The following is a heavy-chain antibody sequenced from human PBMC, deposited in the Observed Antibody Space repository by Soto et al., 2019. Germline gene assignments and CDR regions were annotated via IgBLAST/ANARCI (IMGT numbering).Heavy chain of an antibody. D-gene: IGHD2-2*01. CDR2: ISGSGGST. CDR3: AKGTDCSSTSCLHYYMDV. J-gene: IGHJ6*03. V-gene: IGHV3-23*01. CDR1: GFTFSSYA. Sequence: GGSLRLSCAASGFTFSSYAMSWVRQAPGKGLEWVSAISGSGGSTYYADSVKGRFTISRDNSKNTLYLQMNSLRAEGTAVYYCAKGTDCSSTSCLHYYMDVWGKGTTVTVSS.